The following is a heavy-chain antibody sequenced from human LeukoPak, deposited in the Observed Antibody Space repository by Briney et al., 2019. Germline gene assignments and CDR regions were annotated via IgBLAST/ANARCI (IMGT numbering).Heavy chain of an antibody. V-gene: IGHV4-59*08. J-gene: IGHJ3*01. Sequence: SETLSLTCTVSGGSVSGTYYWSWIRPPPGKGLEGIAYIYHTGRTDSNPSLRSRVTISLDTSKNQFSLKLNSVTAADTAVYYCARRWVYDKRAFDAWGHGALVTVSS. D-gene: IGHD3-16*01. CDR2: IYHTGRT. CDR1: GGSVSGTYY. CDR3: ARRWVYDKRAFDA.